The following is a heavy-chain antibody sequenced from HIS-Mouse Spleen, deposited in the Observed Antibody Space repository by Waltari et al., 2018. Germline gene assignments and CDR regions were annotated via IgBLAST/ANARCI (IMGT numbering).Heavy chain of an antibody. CDR3: ASLYYDILTGYYRDY. V-gene: IGHV3-21*01. CDR1: GFTFRSYS. J-gene: IGHJ4*02. D-gene: IGHD3-9*01. CDR2: ISSSSSYI. Sequence: EVQLVESGGGLVKPGGSLSLSCAASGFTFRSYSMNWVRQAQGKGLEWVSSISSSSSYIYYADSVKGRFTISRDNAKNSLYLQMNSLRAEDTAVYYCASLYYDILTGYYRDYWGQGTLVTVSS.